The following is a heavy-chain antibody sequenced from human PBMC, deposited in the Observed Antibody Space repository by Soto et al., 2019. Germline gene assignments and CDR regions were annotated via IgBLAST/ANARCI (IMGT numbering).Heavy chain of an antibody. CDR2: INAGYGNT. Sequence: ASVKVSCKASGYTFSSYAIHWVRQAPGERLEWMGWINAGYGNTKSSQKFQDRVTISRDTSASTAYMELTSLRSEDTAVYYCARDTGGGTFDFWGQGTLVTVYS. V-gene: IGHV1-3*01. D-gene: IGHD2-8*02. CDR1: GYTFSSYA. CDR3: ARDTGGGTFDF. J-gene: IGHJ4*02.